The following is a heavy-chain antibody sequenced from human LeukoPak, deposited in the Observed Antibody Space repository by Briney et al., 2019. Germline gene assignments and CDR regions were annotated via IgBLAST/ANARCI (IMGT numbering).Heavy chain of an antibody. CDR3: TTDSGYDGGY. D-gene: IGHD5-12*01. Sequence: GGSLRLSCAASGFTFSNAWMSWVRQAPGKGLEWVGCIKSKTDGGTTDYAAPVKGRFTISRDDSKNTLYLQMNSLKTEDTAVYYCTTDSGYDGGYWGQGTLVTVSS. CDR2: IKSKTDGGTT. V-gene: IGHV3-15*01. J-gene: IGHJ4*02. CDR1: GFTFSNAW.